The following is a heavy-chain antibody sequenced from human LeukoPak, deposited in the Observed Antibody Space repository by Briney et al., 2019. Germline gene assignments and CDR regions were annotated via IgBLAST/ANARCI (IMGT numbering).Heavy chain of an antibody. J-gene: IGHJ4*02. CDR2: IIPIFGTA. CDR3: ARDRGWAGYTYGFYY. Sequence: GASVRVSCKASGGTFSCYAISWMRQAPGRGLDWMGGIIPIFGTANYAQKFQGRVTITADESTSTAYMELSSLRSEDTAVYYCARDRGWAGYTYGFYYWGQGTLVTVSS. V-gene: IGHV1-69*01. D-gene: IGHD5-18*01. CDR1: GGTFSCYA.